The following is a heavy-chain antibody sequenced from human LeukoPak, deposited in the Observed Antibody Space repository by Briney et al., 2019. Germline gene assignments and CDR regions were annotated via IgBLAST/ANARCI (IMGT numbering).Heavy chain of an antibody. V-gene: IGHV3-23*01. D-gene: IGHD1-26*01. CDR3: VSQSYSGSDNYYFHY. CDR1: GFMFSAYA. CDR2: ISGSGERT. J-gene: IGHJ4*02. Sequence: GGSLRLSCVTSGFMFSAYAMSWVRQAPGKGLEWVSIISGSGERTYYTGSVKGRFTASRDNSKNTLYLQMKSLRAEDTAVYYCVSQSYSGSDNYYFHYWGQGTLVAVSS.